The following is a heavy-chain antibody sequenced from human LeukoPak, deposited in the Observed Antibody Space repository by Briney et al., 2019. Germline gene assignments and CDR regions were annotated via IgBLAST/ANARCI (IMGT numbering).Heavy chain of an antibody. J-gene: IGHJ4*02. CDR2: IWYDGSNT. D-gene: IGHD2-21*02. CDR3: ARPYCGGDCYTDY. CDR1: GLTFRNYG. V-gene: IGHV3-33*01. Sequence: GTSLRLSCGASGLTFRNYGMHWVRQAPGKGLEWVAVIWYDGSNTYYADSVKGRFTISRDNYNDTLYLQMNSLRAEDTALYYRARPYCGGDCYTDYWGQGTLVTVSS.